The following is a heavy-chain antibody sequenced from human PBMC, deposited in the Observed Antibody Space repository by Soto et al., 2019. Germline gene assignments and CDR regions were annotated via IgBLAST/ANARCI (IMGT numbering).Heavy chain of an antibody. V-gene: IGHV4-59*01. CDR2: IYYSGST. Sequence: SETLSLTCTVSGGSISSYYWSWIRQPPGKGLEWIGYIYYSGSTNYNPSLKSRVTMTTATSTNTVFLELRSLKSDDTAIYYCARDRLRGYDSSGFYSWGQGTMVTVSS. CDR3: ARDRLRGYDSSGFYS. CDR1: GGSISSYY. D-gene: IGHD3-22*01. J-gene: IGHJ4*02.